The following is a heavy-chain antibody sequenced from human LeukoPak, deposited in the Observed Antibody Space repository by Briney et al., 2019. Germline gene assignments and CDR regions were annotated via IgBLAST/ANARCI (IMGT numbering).Heavy chain of an antibody. CDR1: GGSISSSSYY. CDR2: IYYSGST. CDR3: AGNLGHSSGYYYRDY. Sequence: SETLSLTCTVSGGSISSSSYYWGWIRQPPGKGLEWIGSIYYSGSTYYNPSLKSRVTISVDTSKDQFSLKLSSVTAADTAVYYCAGNLGHSSGYYYRDYWGQGTLVTVSS. D-gene: IGHD3-22*01. V-gene: IGHV4-39*01. J-gene: IGHJ4*02.